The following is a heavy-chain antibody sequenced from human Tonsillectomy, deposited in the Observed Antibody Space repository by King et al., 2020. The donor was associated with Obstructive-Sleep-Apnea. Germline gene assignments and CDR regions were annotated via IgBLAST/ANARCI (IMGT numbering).Heavy chain of an antibody. Sequence: QLQESGPGLVKPSQTLSLTCTVSGGSIGSGGFYWNWIRQHPGKGLEWIGYMYDTGSAYYNPSLKSRVTISLDTSKSQFSLKLTSVTAADTAVYYCSSGTGYYYFVDYWGQGTLVTVSS. D-gene: IGHD3-22*01. J-gene: IGHJ4*02. CDR1: GGSIGSGGFY. CDR2: MYDTGSA. CDR3: SSGTGYYYFVDY. V-gene: IGHV4-31*03.